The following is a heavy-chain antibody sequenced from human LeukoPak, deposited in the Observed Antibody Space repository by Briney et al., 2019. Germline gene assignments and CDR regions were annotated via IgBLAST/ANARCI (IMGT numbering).Heavy chain of an antibody. J-gene: IGHJ5*02. CDR1: GFSLSDHY. V-gene: IGHV3-72*01. CDR2: IRNAGDGYTT. CDR3: VRNHRHWFDP. Sequence: GGSRRLSCAASGFSLSDHYMDWVRQAPGQGPELIGHIRNAGDGYTTEYAASAKGRFTVSRDDSKNSLYLQMNSLKPEDTAVYYCVRNHRHWFDPWGQGTLVTVSS.